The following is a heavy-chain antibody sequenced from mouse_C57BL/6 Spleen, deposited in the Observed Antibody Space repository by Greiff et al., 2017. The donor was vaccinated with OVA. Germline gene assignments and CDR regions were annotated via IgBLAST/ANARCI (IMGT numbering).Heavy chain of an antibody. Sequence: VKLVESGGGLVKPGGSLKLSCAASGFTFSSYAMSWVRQTPEKRLEWVATISDGGSYTYYPDNVKGRFTISRDNAKNNLYLQMSHLKSEDTAMYYCARTTTVVASYYFDYWGQGTTLTVSS. D-gene: IGHD1-1*01. J-gene: IGHJ2*01. CDR1: GFTFSSYA. CDR2: ISDGGSYT. V-gene: IGHV5-4*03. CDR3: ARTTTVVASYYFDY.